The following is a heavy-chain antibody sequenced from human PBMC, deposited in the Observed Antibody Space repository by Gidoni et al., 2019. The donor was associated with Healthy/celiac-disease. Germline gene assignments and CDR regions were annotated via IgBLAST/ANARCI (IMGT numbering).Heavy chain of an antibody. Sequence: QITLKESGPTLVKPTQTLTLTCTFPGFPPSTGGVGVGWIRQPPGKALEWLALIYWDDDKRYSPSLKSRLTITKDTSKTQVVLTMTNMDPVDTATYYCAHRYSPYWYFDLWGRGTLVTVSS. CDR3: AHRYSPYWYFDL. V-gene: IGHV2-5*02. D-gene: IGHD4-4*01. CDR2: IYWDDDK. J-gene: IGHJ2*01. CDR1: GFPPSTGGVG.